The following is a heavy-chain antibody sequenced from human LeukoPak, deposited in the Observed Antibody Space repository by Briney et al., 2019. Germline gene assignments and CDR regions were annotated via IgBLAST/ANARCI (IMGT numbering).Heavy chain of an antibody. Sequence: PGGSLRLSCAASGFTFSSYGMHWVRQAPGKGLEWVAVIWYDGSNKYYADSVKGRFTISRDNSKNTLYLQMNSLRAEDTAVYYCARDGPFTTLPEYFQHWGQGTLVTVSS. CDR3: ARDGPFTTLPEYFQH. CDR2: IWYDGSNK. D-gene: IGHD3-3*01. V-gene: IGHV3-33*01. CDR1: GFTFSSYG. J-gene: IGHJ1*01.